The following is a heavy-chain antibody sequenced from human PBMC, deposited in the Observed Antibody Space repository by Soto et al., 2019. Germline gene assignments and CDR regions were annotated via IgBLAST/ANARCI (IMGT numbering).Heavy chain of an antibody. J-gene: IGHJ2*01. V-gene: IGHV4-59*01. D-gene: IGHD3-10*01. Sequence: QVQLQESGPGLVKPSETLSLTCTVSGGSISSYYWSWIRQPPGKGLEWIGYIYYSGSTNYNPSLKSRVTISVDTSKNQFSLKLSSVTAADTVVYYCARENVLLWFGELLQQWYFDLWGRGTLVTVSS. CDR2: IYYSGST. CDR1: GGSISSYY. CDR3: ARENVLLWFGELLQQWYFDL.